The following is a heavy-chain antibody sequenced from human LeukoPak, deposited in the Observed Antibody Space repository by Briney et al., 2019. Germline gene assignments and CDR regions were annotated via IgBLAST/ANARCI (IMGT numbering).Heavy chain of an antibody. CDR3: AREAASSGYTL. V-gene: IGHV3-48*04. J-gene: IGHJ4*02. Sequence: PGGSLRLSCAASGFTLSSYWMSWVRQAPGKGLEWVSYISSSGSTIYYADSVKGRFTISRDNAKNSLYLQMNSLRAEDTAVYYCAREAASSGYTLWGQGTLGTVSS. D-gene: IGHD3-22*01. CDR2: ISSSGSTI. CDR1: GFTLSSYW.